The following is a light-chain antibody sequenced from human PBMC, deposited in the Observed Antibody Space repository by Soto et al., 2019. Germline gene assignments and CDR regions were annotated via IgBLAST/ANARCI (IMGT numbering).Light chain of an antibody. CDR3: QQYTNWPKT. CDR1: QGISTY. J-gene: IGKJ1*01. Sequence: AIRMTQSPSSLSASTGDRVTITCRASQGISTYLAWYQQKAGKAPKLLIYGASTLQSGVPSRFSGSGSGTEFTLTIGSLQSEDIAVYYCQQYTNWPKTFGQGTKVEIK. V-gene: IGKV1-8*01. CDR2: GAS.